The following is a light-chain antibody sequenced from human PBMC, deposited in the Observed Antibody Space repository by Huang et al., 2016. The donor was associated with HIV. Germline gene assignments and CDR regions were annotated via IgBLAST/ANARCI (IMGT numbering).Light chain of an antibody. Sequence: DIQMTQSPSSLSASVGDRVTISCRSSQSFSSSLNWYQQRPGKAPKLLSYAASSLQRGVPSRFSGSGSGTDFSLTINSLQPEDFATYYCQQSDSTPYTFGQGTKLEIK. CDR3: QQSDSTPYT. V-gene: IGKV1-39*01. CDR2: AAS. J-gene: IGKJ2*01. CDR1: QSFSSS.